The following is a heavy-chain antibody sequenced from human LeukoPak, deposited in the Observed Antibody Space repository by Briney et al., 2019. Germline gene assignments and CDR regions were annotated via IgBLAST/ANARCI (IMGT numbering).Heavy chain of an antibody. J-gene: IGHJ4*02. CDR3: ARGFPRWEAAAAPHDFDY. Sequence: ASVKVSCKASGYTFTSYDINWVRQATGQGLEWMGWMNPNSGNTGYAQKFQGRVTITRNTSISTAYMELSSLRSEDTAVYYCARGFPRWEAAAAPHDFDYWGQGTLVTVSS. V-gene: IGHV1-8*01. D-gene: IGHD6-13*01. CDR2: MNPNSGNT. CDR1: GYTFTSYD.